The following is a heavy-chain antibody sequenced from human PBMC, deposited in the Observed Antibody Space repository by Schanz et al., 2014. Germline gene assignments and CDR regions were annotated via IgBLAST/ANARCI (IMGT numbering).Heavy chain of an antibody. CDR1: GYPFTSDD. V-gene: IGHV1-69*09. CDR3: ARGYGDSPTDF. Sequence: QVQLVQSGAEVKKPGASVKVSCRASGYPFTSDDITWVRQAPGQGLEWMGRIVPIAGITNYAQKFQGRVTITADRSTSTAYMELSSLRSEDTAVYYCARGYGDSPTDFWGQGTLVTVSS. J-gene: IGHJ4*02. D-gene: IGHD4-17*01. CDR2: IVPIAGIT.